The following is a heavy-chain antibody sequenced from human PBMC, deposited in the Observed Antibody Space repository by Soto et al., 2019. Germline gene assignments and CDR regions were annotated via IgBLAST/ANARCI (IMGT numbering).Heavy chain of an antibody. Sequence: ESGGGLVQPGGSLRLSCEASGFAFSNYEMNWVRQAPGKGLEWVSYISLSGSTIYYAESVKGRFTISRDDAKNSLYLQMDSLRADDTAVYYCARESFSASPNFFDYWGQGTLVTVSS. D-gene: IGHD3-3*02. CDR2: ISLSGSTI. V-gene: IGHV3-48*03. CDR3: ARESFSASPNFFDY. J-gene: IGHJ4*02. CDR1: GFAFSNYE.